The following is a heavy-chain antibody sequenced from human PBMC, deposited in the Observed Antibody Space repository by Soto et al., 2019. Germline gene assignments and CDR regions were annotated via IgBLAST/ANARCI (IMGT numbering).Heavy chain of an antibody. J-gene: IGHJ6*02. V-gene: IGHV4-39*01. Sequence: SETLSLTCTVSGGSISSSSSXWGWIRQPPGKGPEWIGSINYSGSTYYNPSLKSRVTLSVDASKNQFSLKLTSVTAADTAVYYCARSYYYGSGTYGGMDVWGQGTTVTVSS. CDR1: GGSISSSSSX. CDR3: ARSYYYGSGTYGGMDV. D-gene: IGHD3-10*01. CDR2: INYSGST.